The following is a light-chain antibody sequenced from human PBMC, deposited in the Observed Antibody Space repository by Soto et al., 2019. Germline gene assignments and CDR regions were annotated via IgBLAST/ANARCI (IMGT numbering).Light chain of an antibody. Sequence: EIVLTQSPGTLSLSPGERATLSCRASQSISSTYLAWYQQRPGQAPRLLIYGASSRATGIPDRFSGSGSGTEFTLTISRLEPEDFAGYYCQQYAGSPRAFGGGTKVEIK. CDR2: GAS. CDR3: QQYAGSPRA. CDR1: QSISSTY. J-gene: IGKJ4*01. V-gene: IGKV3-20*01.